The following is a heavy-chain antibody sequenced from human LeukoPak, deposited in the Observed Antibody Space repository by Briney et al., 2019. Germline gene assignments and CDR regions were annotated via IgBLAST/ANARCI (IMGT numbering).Heavy chain of an antibody. CDR2: ISYDGSNK. J-gene: IGHJ4*02. V-gene: IGHV3-30*03. D-gene: IGHD5-12*01. Sequence: AGGSLRLSCAASGFTFSSYGMHWVRQAPGKGLEWVAVISYDGSNKYYADSVKGRFTISRDNSKNTLYLQMNSLRAEDTAVYYCARDWQVATITLGVSYYFDYWGQGTLVTVSS. CDR3: ARDWQVATITLGVSYYFDY. CDR1: GFTFSSYG.